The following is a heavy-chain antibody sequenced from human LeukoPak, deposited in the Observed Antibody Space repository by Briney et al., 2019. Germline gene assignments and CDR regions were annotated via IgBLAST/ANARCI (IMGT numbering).Heavy chain of an antibody. J-gene: IGHJ4*02. CDR2: TSYDGSAK. V-gene: IGHV3-30*18. CDR1: GFTFSYYN. D-gene: IGHD5-24*01. Sequence: PGRSLRLSCAVSGFTFSYYNMHWDRQAPGKGPEWVAVTSYDGSAKHYADSVKGRFTISRDNSNNTLYLQMNSLRAEDTAVYYCVKDDVEDGTYWGQGTLVTVSS. CDR3: VKDDVEDGTY.